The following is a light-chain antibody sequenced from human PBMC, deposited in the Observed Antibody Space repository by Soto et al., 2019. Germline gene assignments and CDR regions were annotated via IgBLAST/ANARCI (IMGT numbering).Light chain of an antibody. J-gene: IGLJ7*01. CDR1: NSNIGANYD. CDR2: DNT. CDR3: QSYDSSLSGTV. Sequence: QLVLTQPPSVSGAPGQRVTISCTGSNSNIGANYDVHWYQQLPGTAPKLLIYDNTNRPSGVPDRFSGSKSGPSASLAITGLQAEDEADYYCQSYDSSLSGTVFGGGTQLTVL. V-gene: IGLV1-40*01.